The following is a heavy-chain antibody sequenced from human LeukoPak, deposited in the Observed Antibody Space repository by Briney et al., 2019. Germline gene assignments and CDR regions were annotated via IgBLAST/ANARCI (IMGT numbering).Heavy chain of an antibody. V-gene: IGHV3-48*01. CDR3: ARGGGFGSGSYFFHDY. CDR2: ISSSSSTI. CDR1: GFTFCSCS. Sequence: GGSLRLSCAASGFTFCSCSMNWVRQAPGKGLEWVSYISSSSSTIYYADSVKGRFTISRDNAKNSLYLQMNSLRAEDTAVYYCARGGGFGSGSYFFHDYWGQGTLVTVSS. D-gene: IGHD3-10*01. J-gene: IGHJ4*02.